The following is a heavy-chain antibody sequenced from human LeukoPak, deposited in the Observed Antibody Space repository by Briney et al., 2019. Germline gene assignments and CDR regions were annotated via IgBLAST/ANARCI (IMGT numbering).Heavy chain of an antibody. CDR1: GYTFTGYF. Sequence: ASVKVSCKASGYTFTGYFMHWVRQAPGQGLEWMGWISGNNDNPNYGQKFQGRFTVTTDSSTSTAYMELRNLTFDDPAVYYCARDGTSTDDYWGQGTLVTVSS. J-gene: IGHJ4*02. CDR3: ARDGTSTDDY. CDR2: ISGNNDNP. V-gene: IGHV1-18*04. D-gene: IGHD2-2*01.